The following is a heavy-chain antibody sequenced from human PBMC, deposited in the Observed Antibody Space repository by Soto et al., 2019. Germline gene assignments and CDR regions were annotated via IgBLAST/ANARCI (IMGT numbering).Heavy chain of an antibody. D-gene: IGHD3-22*01. CDR3: AGVYYYDSSGYPISAMDV. Sequence: GESLKISCKGSGYSFTSYWISWVRQMPCKFLEWMGRIDPSDSYTNYSPSFQGHVTISADKSISTAYLQWSSLKASDTAMYYCAGVYYYDSSGYPISAMDVWGQGTTVTVSS. CDR1: GYSFTSYW. CDR2: IDPSDSYT. J-gene: IGHJ6*02. V-gene: IGHV5-10-1*01.